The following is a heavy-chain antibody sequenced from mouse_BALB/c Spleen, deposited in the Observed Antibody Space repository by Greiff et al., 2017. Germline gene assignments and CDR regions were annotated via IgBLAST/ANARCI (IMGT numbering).Heavy chain of an antibody. D-gene: IGHD2-3*01. Sequence: QVQLKQSGAELVKPGASVKLSCKASGYTFTSYYMYWVKQRPGQGLEWIGEINPSNGGTNFNEKFKSKATLTVDKSSSTAYMQLSSLTSEDSAVYYCARGMDFAYWGQGTLVTVSA. CDR1: GYTFTSYY. CDR3: ARGMDFAY. CDR2: INPSNGGT. V-gene: IGHV1S81*02. J-gene: IGHJ3*01.